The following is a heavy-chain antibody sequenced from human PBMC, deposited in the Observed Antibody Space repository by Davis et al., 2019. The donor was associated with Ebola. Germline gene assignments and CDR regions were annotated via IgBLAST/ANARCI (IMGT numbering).Heavy chain of an antibody. CDR3: ARLWYYYDDSAYSRPYNWFDP. V-gene: IGHV4-59*08. Sequence: SETLSLTCTVSGGSITTYYWGWIRQSPGKGLEWIGYLHYSGSTNYNPSLKSRVTTSVDTSKNQFSLKLTSVTAADTAVYYCARLWYYYDDSAYSRPYNWFDPWGQGTLVTVSS. CDR2: LHYSGST. J-gene: IGHJ5*02. CDR1: GGSITTYY. D-gene: IGHD3-22*01.